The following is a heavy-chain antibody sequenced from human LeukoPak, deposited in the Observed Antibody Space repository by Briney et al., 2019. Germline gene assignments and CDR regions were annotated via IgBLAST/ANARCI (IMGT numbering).Heavy chain of an antibody. Sequence: GGSLRLSCAASGFTLSTSYMSWVRQAPGKGLEWVSVIYSGGTTYYADSVEGRFTISRDNSKNTLYLQVNSLRAEDTAVYYCAREATYSSGWYYFDYWGQGTLVTVSS. D-gene: IGHD6-19*01. V-gene: IGHV3-53*01. CDR1: GFTLSTSY. J-gene: IGHJ4*02. CDR3: AREATYSSGWYYFDY. CDR2: IYSGGTT.